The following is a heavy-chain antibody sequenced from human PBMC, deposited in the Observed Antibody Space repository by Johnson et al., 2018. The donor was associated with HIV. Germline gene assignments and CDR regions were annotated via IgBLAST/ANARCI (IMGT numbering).Heavy chain of an antibody. Sequence: VQLVESGGGLVKPGGSLRLSCAASGFTFSNAWMSWVRQAPGKGLEWVGRIKSKTDGGTTDYAAPVKGRFTISRDDSKNTLYLQMNSLKTEDTAVYYCTTVLRDDILTGYWWGAFDIWGQGTMVTVSS. J-gene: IGHJ3*02. V-gene: IGHV3-15*01. D-gene: IGHD3-9*01. CDR2: IKSKTDGGTT. CDR3: TTVLRDDILTGYWWGAFDI. CDR1: GFTFSNAW.